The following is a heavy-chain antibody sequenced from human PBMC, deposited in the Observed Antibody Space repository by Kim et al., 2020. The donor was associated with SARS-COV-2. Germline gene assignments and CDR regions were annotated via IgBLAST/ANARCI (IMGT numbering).Heavy chain of an antibody. Sequence: SVKVSCKASGGTFSSYAIRWVRQAPGQGLEWMGGIIPIFGTAHYAQKFQGRVTIPADESTSTAYMELSSLRSEDTAVYYCAREAPYCSGGSCDEYWGQG. CDR1: GGTFSSYA. D-gene: IGHD2-15*01. CDR2: IIPIFGTA. V-gene: IGHV1-69*13. CDR3: AREAPYCSGGSCDEY. J-gene: IGHJ4*02.